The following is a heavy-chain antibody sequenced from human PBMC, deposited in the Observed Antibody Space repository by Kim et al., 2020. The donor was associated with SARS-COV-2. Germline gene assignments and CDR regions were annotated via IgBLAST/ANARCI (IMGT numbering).Heavy chain of an antibody. D-gene: IGHD3-22*01. J-gene: IGHJ4*02. CDR2: MKKDGSVI. CDR1: GFSFSTYW. V-gene: IGHV3-7*01. Sequence: GGSLRLSCAASGFSFSTYWMSWVRQTPGKGLEWVANMKKDGSVIFYVESVKGRFTISRDNAKNSLFLQMNSLRAEDTAVYYCASQTSDKGFDYWGQGTLVTVSS. CDR3: ASQTSDKGFDY.